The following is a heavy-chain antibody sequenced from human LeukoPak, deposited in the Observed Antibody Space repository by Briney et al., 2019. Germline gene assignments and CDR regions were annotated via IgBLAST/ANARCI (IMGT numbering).Heavy chain of an antibody. CDR2: MNPNSGNT. V-gene: IGHV1-8*01. CDR3: ARGKSSSWYLSNPRHNWFDP. D-gene: IGHD6-13*01. CDR1: GYTFTSYD. J-gene: IGHJ5*02. Sequence: ASVKVSCKASGYTFTSYDINWVRQAPGQGLEWMGWMNPNSGNTGYAQKFQGRVTMTRNTSISTAYMELSSLRSEDTAVYYCARGKSSSWYLSNPRHNWFDPWGQGTLVTVSS.